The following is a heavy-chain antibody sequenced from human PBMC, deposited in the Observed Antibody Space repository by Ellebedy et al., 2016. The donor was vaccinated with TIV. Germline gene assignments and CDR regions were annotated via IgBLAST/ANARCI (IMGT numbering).Heavy chain of an antibody. J-gene: IGHJ4*02. CDR1: GYSFTSYW. CDR2: IYPGDSDT. CDR3: ARHYRVADYGDYPLPTN. V-gene: IGHV5-51*01. D-gene: IGHD4-17*01. Sequence: GESLKISCKGSGYSFTSYWIGWVRQMPGKGLEWMGIIYPGDSDTSYSPSFQGQVTISADKSISTAYLQWSSLKASDTAMYYCARHYRVADYGDYPLPTNWGQGTLVTVSS.